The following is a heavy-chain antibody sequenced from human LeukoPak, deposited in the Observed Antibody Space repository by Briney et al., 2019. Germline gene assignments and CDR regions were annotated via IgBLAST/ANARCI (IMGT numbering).Heavy chain of an antibody. Sequence: PGGSLRLSCAASGFTFSSYAMHRVRQAPGKGLEWVAVISYDGSNKYYADSVKGRFTISRDNSKNTLYLQMNSLRAEDTAVYYCAKEHDAPNHIVVVPAATDYWGQGTLVTVSS. CDR2: ISYDGSNK. D-gene: IGHD2-2*01. CDR1: GFTFSSYA. V-gene: IGHV3-30-3*01. CDR3: AKEHDAPNHIVVVPAATDY. J-gene: IGHJ4*02.